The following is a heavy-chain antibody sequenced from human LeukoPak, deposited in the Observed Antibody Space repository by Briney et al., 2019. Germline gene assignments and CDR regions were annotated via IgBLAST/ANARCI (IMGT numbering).Heavy chain of an antibody. D-gene: IGHD5-18*01. CDR3: ARDGALVDTAMVTDY. CDR2: ISSGSRTI. J-gene: IGHJ4*02. CDR1: GFTFGSYS. V-gene: IGHV3-48*01. Sequence: GGSLRLSCAASGFTFGSYSMNWVRQAPGKGLEWISYISSGSRTIYYADSVEGRFTVSRDNAKNSLYLQMNSLRAEDTAVYYCARDGALVDTAMVTDYWGQGTLVTVSS.